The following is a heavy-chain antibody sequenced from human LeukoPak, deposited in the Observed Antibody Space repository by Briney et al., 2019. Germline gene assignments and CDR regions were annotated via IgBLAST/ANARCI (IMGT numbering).Heavy chain of an antibody. V-gene: IGHV3-23*01. CDR2: ISGSGTST. D-gene: IGHD3-10*01. CDR3: AKEPASGSCFDY. Sequence: GGSLRLSCTASGYTFNSYAMSWVRQAPGKGLEWVSGISGSGTSTYYADSVKGRFTISRDNSKHTLYLQMNSLRAEDTALYYCAKEPASGSCFDYWGQGTLVTFSS. J-gene: IGHJ4*02. CDR1: GYTFNSYA.